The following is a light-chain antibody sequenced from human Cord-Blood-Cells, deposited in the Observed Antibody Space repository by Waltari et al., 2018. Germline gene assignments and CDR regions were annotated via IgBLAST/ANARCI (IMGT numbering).Light chain of an antibody. CDR1: QSLLHSNGYNY. CDR2: LGS. Sequence: DIVMTQSPLSLPVTPGEPASISCRSSQSLLHSNGYNYLDWYLQKPGQSPQLLIYLGSNRASGVPDRFSCSGSGTDFTLKISSVEAEDVGVYYCMQALQTRTFGQGTRLEIK. J-gene: IGKJ5*01. V-gene: IGKV2-28*01. CDR3: MQALQTRT.